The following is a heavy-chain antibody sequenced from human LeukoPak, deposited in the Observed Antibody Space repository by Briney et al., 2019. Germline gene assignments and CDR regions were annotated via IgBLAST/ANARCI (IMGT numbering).Heavy chain of an antibody. CDR3: AKDLDNFVVVIHSKNWFDP. D-gene: IGHD2-21*01. J-gene: IGHJ5*02. CDR2: ISGSGGST. CDR1: GFTFSSYA. V-gene: IGHV3-23*01. Sequence: TGGSLRLSCAASGFTFSSYAMSWVRQAPGKGLEWVSAISGSGGSTYYADSVKGRFTISRDNSKNTLYLQMNSLRAEDTAVYYCAKDLDNFVVVIHSKNWFDPWGQGTLVTVSS.